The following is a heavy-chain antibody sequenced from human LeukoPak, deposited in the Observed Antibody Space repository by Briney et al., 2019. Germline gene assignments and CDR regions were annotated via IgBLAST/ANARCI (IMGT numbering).Heavy chain of an antibody. CDR3: VRFGLTSSLDH. J-gene: IGHJ5*02. CDR1: GYKLTNNW. CDR2: IYPGYSDA. D-gene: IGHD6-13*01. Sequence: GESLKISCKISGYKLTNNWIGWVRQVPGKRLEWMGLIYPGYSDAKYSPSFQGQVTLSVHASISTAYLQLSGLRASDTAIYYCVRFGLTSSLDHWGQGTLVTVSS. V-gene: IGHV5-51*01.